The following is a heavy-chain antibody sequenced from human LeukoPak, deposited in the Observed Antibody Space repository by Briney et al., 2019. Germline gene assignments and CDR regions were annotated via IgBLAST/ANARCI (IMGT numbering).Heavy chain of an antibody. Sequence: GGSLRLSCAASGFTFDDYGMSWVRQAPGKGLEWVSVIYSGGSTYYADSVKGRFTISRDNSKNTLYLQMNSLRAEDTAVYYCARVTMIVVGDAFDIWGQGTMVTVSS. D-gene: IGHD3-22*01. CDR3: ARVTMIVVGDAFDI. CDR2: IYSGGST. V-gene: IGHV3-53*01. J-gene: IGHJ3*02. CDR1: GFTFDDYG.